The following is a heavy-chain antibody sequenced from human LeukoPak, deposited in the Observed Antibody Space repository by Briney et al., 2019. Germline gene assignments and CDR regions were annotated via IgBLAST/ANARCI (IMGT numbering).Heavy chain of an antibody. Sequence: ASVKVSCKTSGNTFSSNIINWVRQAPGQRLXXXXWINAANGNTKYSEKFQGRVTITRDTSASTVYMELNSLRSEDTAVYYCARERPTTTAFHVWGQGTMVTVS. D-gene: IGHD1-14*01. V-gene: IGHV1-3*01. CDR3: ARERPTTTAFHV. CDR2: INAANGNT. J-gene: IGHJ3*01. CDR1: GNTFSSNI.